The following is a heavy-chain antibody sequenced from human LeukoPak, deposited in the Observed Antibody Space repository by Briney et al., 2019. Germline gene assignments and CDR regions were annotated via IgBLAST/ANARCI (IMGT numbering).Heavy chain of an antibody. V-gene: IGHV4-4*09. J-gene: IGHJ4*02. CDR1: GGSISSYY. D-gene: IGHD5-18*01. CDR2: IYTSGST. CDR3: ASSDTAMVYDY. Sequence: SETLSLTCSVSGGSISSYYWSWIRQPPGKGLEWIGYIYTSGSTNYNPSLKSRVTISVDTSKNQFSLKLSSVTAADTAVYYCASSDTAMVYDYWGQGTLVTVSS.